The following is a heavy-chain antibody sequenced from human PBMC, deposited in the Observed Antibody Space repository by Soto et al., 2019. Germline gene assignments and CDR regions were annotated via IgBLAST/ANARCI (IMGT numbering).Heavy chain of an antibody. J-gene: IGHJ6*02. D-gene: IGHD6-6*01. V-gene: IGHV4-34*01. CDR2: INHSGST. CDR1: GGSFSGYY. Sequence: SETLSLTCAVYGGSFSGYYWSWIRQPPGKGLEWIGEINHSGSTNYNPSLKSRVTISVDTSKNQFSLKLSSVTAADTAVYYCARSDSSSPTFYGMDVWGQGTTVTVSS. CDR3: ARSDSSSPTFYGMDV.